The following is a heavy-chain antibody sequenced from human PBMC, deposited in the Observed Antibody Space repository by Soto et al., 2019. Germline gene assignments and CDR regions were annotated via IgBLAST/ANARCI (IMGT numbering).Heavy chain of an antibody. CDR2: INPNSGGT. J-gene: IGHJ6*02. D-gene: IGHD1-7*01. CDR1: GYTFTDYY. Sequence: GASVKVSGKASGYTFTDYYMHRVRQAPGQGLEWMGWINPNSGGTNYAQKFQGRVTMTRDTSISTAYMELSRLRSGDTAVYYCARKLELRGSYYYYYDMDVWGQGTTVTVSS. CDR3: ARKLELRGSYYYYYDMDV. V-gene: IGHV1-2*02.